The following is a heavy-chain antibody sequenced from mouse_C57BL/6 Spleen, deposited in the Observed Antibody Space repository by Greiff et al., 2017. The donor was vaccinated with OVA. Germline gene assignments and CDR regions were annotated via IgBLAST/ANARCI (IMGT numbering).Heavy chain of an antibody. D-gene: IGHD2-3*01. CDR2: ISDGGSYT. CDR1: GFTFSSYA. Sequence: EVMLVESGGGLVKPGGSLKLSCAASGFTFSSYAMSWVRQTPEKRLEWVATISDGGSYTYYPDNVKGRFTISRDNAENNLYLQMSHLKSEDTAMYYCARDHDGYYYAMGYWGQGTSVTVSS. CDR3: ARDHDGYYYAMGY. J-gene: IGHJ4*01. V-gene: IGHV5-4*01.